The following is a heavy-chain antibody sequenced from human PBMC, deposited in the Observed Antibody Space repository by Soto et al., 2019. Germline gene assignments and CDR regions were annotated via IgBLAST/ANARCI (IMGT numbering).Heavy chain of an antibody. CDR3: ARPWNTDYTTDAFDI. D-gene: IGHD3-3*01. CDR1: GFTFSSFW. CDR2: IKLDGSEK. Sequence: PGGSLRLSCAASGFTFSSFWMTWVRQAPGKGLEWVANIKLDGSEKYYVDSVRGRFTISRDNAKNSLYLQMNSLRAEDTAVYFCARPWNTDYTTDAFDIWGQGTMVTV. J-gene: IGHJ3*02. V-gene: IGHV3-7*01.